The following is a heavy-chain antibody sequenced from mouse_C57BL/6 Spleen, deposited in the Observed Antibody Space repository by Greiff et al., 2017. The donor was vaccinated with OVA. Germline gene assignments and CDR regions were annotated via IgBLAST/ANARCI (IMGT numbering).Heavy chain of an antibody. J-gene: IGHJ3*01. V-gene: IGHV1-55*01. CDR2: IYPGSGST. CDR1: GYTFTSYW. D-gene: IGHD1-1*01. CDR3: ARGDGSSCTWFAY. Sequence: QVQLQQPGAELVKPGASVKMSCKASGYTFTSYWITWVKQRPGQGLEWIGDIYPGSGSTNYNEKFKSKATLTVDTSSSTAYMQLSSLTSEDSAVYYCARGDGSSCTWFAYWGKGTLGTVSA.